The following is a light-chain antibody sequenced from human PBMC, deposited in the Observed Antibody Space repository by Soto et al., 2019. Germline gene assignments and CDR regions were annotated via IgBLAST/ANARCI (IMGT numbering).Light chain of an antibody. CDR3: QQRNSWPLT. CDR1: QNVGGY. CDR2: DAS. Sequence: EIVLTQSPATLSLSPGERATLSCRASQNVGGYLAWYQQKPGQAPRLLISDASNSAAGIPARFSGIGSGTDFTLTISSLEPEDFAVYYCQQRNSWPLTFGGGTKVEIK. V-gene: IGKV3-11*01. J-gene: IGKJ4*01.